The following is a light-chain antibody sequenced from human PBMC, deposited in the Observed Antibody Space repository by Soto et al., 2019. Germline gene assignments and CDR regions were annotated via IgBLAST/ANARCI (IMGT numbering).Light chain of an antibody. CDR2: EVT. Sequence: QSALTQPPSASGSPGQSVTISCIGTASDIGRYNYVSWYQHHPGKAPKLIIYEVTKRLSGVPDRFSGSKSGNTASLTVSGLQADDEADYYCNSYVGSNNYVFGTGTKLTVL. J-gene: IGLJ1*01. CDR3: NSYVGSNNYV. CDR1: ASDIGRYNY. V-gene: IGLV2-8*01.